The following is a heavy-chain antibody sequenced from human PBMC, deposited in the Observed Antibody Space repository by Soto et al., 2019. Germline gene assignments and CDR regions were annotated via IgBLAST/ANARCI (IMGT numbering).Heavy chain of an antibody. V-gene: IGHV4-30-4*01. CDR3: ARVRLSYYYGSGRDDPAPGYYYGMDF. D-gene: IGHD3-10*01. Sequence: SETLSLTCTVSGGSISSGDYYWSWIRQPPGKGLEWIGYIYYSGSTYYNPSLKSRVTISVDTSKNQFSLKLSSVTAADTAVYYCARVRLSYYYGSGRDDPAPGYYYGMDFWGQGTTVTVYS. J-gene: IGHJ6*02. CDR1: GGSISSGDYY. CDR2: IYYSGST.